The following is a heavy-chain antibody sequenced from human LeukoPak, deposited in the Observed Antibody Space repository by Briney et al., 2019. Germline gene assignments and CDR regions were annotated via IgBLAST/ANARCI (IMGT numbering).Heavy chain of an antibody. CDR2: IYYTGST. D-gene: IGHD5-18*01. J-gene: IGHJ4*02. CDR3: ARGLSGDSYGFEY. CDR1: DGSISYNY. Sequence: SETLSLTCIVSDGSISYNYWSWIRQSAGKGLELIGRIYYTGSTNYNPSLRSRVTMSVYTSKNQFSLMLSSVTAADTAVYYCARGLSGDSYGFEYWGQGTLVTVSS. V-gene: IGHV4-4*07.